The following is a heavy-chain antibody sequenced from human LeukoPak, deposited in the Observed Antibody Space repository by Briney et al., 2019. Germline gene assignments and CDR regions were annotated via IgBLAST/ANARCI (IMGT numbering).Heavy chain of an antibody. CDR3: ARDQKYSYAADY. Sequence: SVKVSCKASGGTFSSYAISWVRQAPGQGLEWMGGTIPIFGTANYAQKFQGRVTITADESTSTAYMELSSLRSEDTAVYYCARDQKYSYAADYWGQGTLVTVSS. V-gene: IGHV1-69*01. D-gene: IGHD5-18*01. J-gene: IGHJ4*02. CDR1: GGTFSSYA. CDR2: TIPIFGTA.